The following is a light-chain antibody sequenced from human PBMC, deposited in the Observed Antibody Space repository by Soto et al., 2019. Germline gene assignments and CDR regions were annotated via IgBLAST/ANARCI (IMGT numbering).Light chain of an antibody. CDR1: QSISSY. V-gene: IGKV1-39*01. CDR3: QQSYSTPPET. J-gene: IGKJ1*01. CDR2: AAS. Sequence: DIQMTQSPSSLSASVGDRVTITCRASQSISSYLNWYQQKPGKAPKLLIYAASILQSGVPSRFSGSGSGTDFTLKISSLQPEDFATYYCQQSYSTPPETFGQGTNVDIK.